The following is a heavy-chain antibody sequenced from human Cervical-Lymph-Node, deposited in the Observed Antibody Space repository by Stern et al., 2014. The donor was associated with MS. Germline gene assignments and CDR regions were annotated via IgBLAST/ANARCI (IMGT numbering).Heavy chain of an antibody. D-gene: IGHD2-21*02. CDR3: ARSEVVTAYFDY. J-gene: IGHJ4*02. Sequence: QLQLQESGPGLVKPSQSLSLTCTVSGGSISSTIYYWSWIRQPAGKGLEWIGRIYTSGSTNYNPSLKSRVTMSVDKSKNQFSLKLSSVTAADTAVYYCARSEVVTAYFDYWGQGTLVTVSS. CDR2: IYTSGST. CDR1: GGSISSTIYY. V-gene: IGHV4-61*02.